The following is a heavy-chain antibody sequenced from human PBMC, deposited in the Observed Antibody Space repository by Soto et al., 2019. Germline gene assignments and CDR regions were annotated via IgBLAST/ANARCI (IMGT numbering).Heavy chain of an antibody. CDR2: IIPMFGTP. CDR1: GGSFRKYG. CDR3: VRGTRDCSTISCYTPQGCFYYGMDV. V-gene: IGHV1-69*01. J-gene: IGHJ6*02. D-gene: IGHD2-2*02. Sequence: QVQVVQSGAEVKKPGSSVKVSCKASGGSFRKYGISWVRQAPGQGLEWMGGIIPMFGTPNYAQKFRGRVTIKADESTSTAYMDLRSLRSDDTAIYFCVRGTRDCSTISCYTPQGCFYYGMDVWGQGTTVTVSS.